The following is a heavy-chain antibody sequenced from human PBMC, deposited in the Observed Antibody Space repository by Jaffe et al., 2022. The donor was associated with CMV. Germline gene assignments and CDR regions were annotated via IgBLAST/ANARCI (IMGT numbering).Heavy chain of an antibody. CDR2: INHSGST. CDR1: GGSFSGYY. J-gene: IGHJ4*02. D-gene: IGHD5-18*01. Sequence: QVQLQQWGAGLLKPSETLSLTCAVYGGSFSGYYWSWIRQPPGKGLEWIGEINHSGSTNYNPSLKSRVTISVDTSKNQFSLKLSSVTAADTAVYYCARVGGDTAMVAGDFDYWGQGTLVTVSS. V-gene: IGHV4-34*01. CDR3: ARVGGDTAMVAGDFDY.